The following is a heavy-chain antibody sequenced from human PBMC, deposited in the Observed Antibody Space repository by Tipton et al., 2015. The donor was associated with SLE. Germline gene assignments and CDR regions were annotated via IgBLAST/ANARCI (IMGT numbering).Heavy chain of an antibody. CDR1: GGSFSGYY. Sequence: TLSLTCAVYGGSFSGYYWSWIRQPPGKGLEWIGEINHSGSTNYNPSLKSRVTISVDTSKNQFSLKLSSVTAADTAVYHCARAQNYYGSGSYPDYWGQGTLVTVSS. CDR2: INHSGST. CDR3: ARAQNYYGSGSYPDY. V-gene: IGHV4-34*01. J-gene: IGHJ4*02. D-gene: IGHD3-10*01.